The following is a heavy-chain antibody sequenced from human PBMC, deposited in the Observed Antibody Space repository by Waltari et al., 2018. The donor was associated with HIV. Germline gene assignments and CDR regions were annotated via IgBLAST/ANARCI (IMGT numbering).Heavy chain of an antibody. J-gene: IGHJ6*02. V-gene: IGHV3-15*01. Sequence: EVQLVESGGGLVKPGGSLRLYCAASGFTFSNAWLSWVRQAPGKGLAWVGRIKSKTDGGTTDYAAPVKGRFTISRDDSKNTLYLQMNSLKTEDTAVYYCVRISSSWYGDYYYYGMDVWGQGTTVTVSS. CDR2: IKSKTDGGTT. CDR1: GFTFSNAW. D-gene: IGHD6-13*01. CDR3: VRISSSWYGDYYYYGMDV.